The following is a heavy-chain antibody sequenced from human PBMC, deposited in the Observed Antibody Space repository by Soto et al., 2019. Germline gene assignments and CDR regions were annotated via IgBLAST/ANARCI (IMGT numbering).Heavy chain of an antibody. Sequence: PSETLSLTCTVSGCSISGSSYYWGWIRQPPGKGLEWIGNIYYSGSTYYNPSLKSRVTISVDTSKNQFSLKLSSVTAADTAVYYCMLGSGWKDFDYWGQGTLVTVS. CDR3: MLGSGWKDFDY. J-gene: IGHJ4*02. D-gene: IGHD3-22*01. CDR2: IYYSGST. V-gene: IGHV4-39*01. CDR1: GCSISGSSYY.